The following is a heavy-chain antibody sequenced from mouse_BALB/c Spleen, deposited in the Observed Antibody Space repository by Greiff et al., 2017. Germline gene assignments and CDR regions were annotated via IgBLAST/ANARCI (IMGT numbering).Heavy chain of an antibody. Sequence: VKLMESGAELMKPGASVKISCKATGYTFSSYWIEWVKQRPGHGLEWIGEILPGSGSTNYNEKFKGKATFTADTSSNTAYMQLSSLTSEDSAVYYCARSGVSSYAMDYWGQGTSVTVSS. CDR1: GYTFSSYW. J-gene: IGHJ4*01. V-gene: IGHV1-9*01. CDR2: ILPGSGST. CDR3: ARSGVSSYAMDY. D-gene: IGHD4-1*01.